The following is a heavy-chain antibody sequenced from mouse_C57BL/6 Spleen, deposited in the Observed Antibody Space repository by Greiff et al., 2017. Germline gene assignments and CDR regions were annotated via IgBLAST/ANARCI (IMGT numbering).Heavy chain of an antibody. CDR2: IYPGDGDT. D-gene: IGHD1-1*01. CDR3: ARASSYFDY. J-gene: IGHJ2*01. CDR1: GYAFSSSW. V-gene: IGHV1-82*01. Sequence: VQLQQSGPELVKPGASVKISCKASGYAFSSSWMNWVKQRPGQGLEWIGRIYPGDGDTNYNGKFKGKATLTADKSSSTAYMQLSSLTSEDSAVYFCARASSYFDYWGQGTTLTVSS.